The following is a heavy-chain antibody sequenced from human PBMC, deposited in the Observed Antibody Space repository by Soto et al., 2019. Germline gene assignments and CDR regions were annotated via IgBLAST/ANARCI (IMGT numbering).Heavy chain of an antibody. CDR2: IYYTGST. CDR3: ARGFTIGWYTYYFDL. J-gene: IGHJ4*02. V-gene: IGHV4-59*08. Sequence: QVQLQESGPGLVKPSETLSLTCTVSGASISGYHWSWIRQPPGKGLEWIGYIYYTGSTNYNPSLKSRVTMSVDTSKNQFSLTLNSVTAADTAVYYCARGFTIGWYTYYFDLWGQGPLVTVSS. D-gene: IGHD6-19*01. CDR1: GASISGYH.